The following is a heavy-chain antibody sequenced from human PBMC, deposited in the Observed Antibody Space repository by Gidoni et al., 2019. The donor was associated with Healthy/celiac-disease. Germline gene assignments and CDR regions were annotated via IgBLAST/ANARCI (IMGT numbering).Heavy chain of an antibody. CDR3: ARVRVGWFRELTAFDI. V-gene: IGHV4-34*01. CDR1: GGSFRGYY. D-gene: IGHD3-10*01. J-gene: IGHJ3*02. Sequence: QVQLQQWGAGLLKPSETLSLTCAVYGGSFRGYYWSWIRQPPGKGLEWIGEINHSGSTNYNPSLKSRVTISVDTSKNQFSLKLSSVTAADTAVYYCARVRVGWFRELTAFDIWGQGTMVTVSS. CDR2: INHSGST.